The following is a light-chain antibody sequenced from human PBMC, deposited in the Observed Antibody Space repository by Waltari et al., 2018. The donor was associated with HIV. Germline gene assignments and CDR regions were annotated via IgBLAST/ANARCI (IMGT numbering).Light chain of an antibody. CDR3: QSYDTRSRGFLV. CDR2: CNI. V-gene: IGLV1-40*01. CDR1: PSNIGANYD. J-gene: IGLJ3*02. Sequence: SVLTQPPPLSRPPGQTATLSSPEPPSNIGANYDLHWYQQLPGRAPTVLVYCNIYRRPGVLDRFSGAKSCTSASLAITGLLADDEGYYYCQSYDTRSRGFLVFGGGTKVTVL.